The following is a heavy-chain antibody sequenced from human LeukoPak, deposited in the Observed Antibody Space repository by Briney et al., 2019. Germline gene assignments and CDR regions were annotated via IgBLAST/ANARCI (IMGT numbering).Heavy chain of an antibody. CDR1: GFDLSRNG. J-gene: IGHJ4*02. CDR3: ASDFDDINNNYYYIFDL. Sequence: GGSLRLSCAASGFDLSRNGMHWVRQAPGKGLEWVSFIRYDGSKTFYGDSVTGRFTISRDNSKNTLYLQMNSLRIEDTAVYYCASDFDDINNNYYYIFDLWGQGVLVTVSS. D-gene: IGHD3-22*01. V-gene: IGHV3-30*02. CDR2: IRYDGSKT.